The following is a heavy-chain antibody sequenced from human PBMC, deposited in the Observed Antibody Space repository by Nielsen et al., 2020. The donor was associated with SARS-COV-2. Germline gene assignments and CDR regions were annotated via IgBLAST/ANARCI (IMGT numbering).Heavy chain of an antibody. Sequence: WVRQAPGQGLEWMGWISAYNGNTNYAQKLQGRVTMTTDTSTSTAYMELRSLRSDDTAVYYCATQFGDYDILTGYRNWFDPWGQGTLVTVSS. CDR2: ISAYNGNT. CDR3: ATQFGDYDILTGYRNWFDP. J-gene: IGHJ5*02. V-gene: IGHV1-18*01. D-gene: IGHD3-9*01.